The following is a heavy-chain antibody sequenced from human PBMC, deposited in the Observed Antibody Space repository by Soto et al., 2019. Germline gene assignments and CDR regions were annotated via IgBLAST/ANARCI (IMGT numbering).Heavy chain of an antibody. V-gene: IGHV4-30-2*01. CDR3: ARVRGDSIGPPQVLDP. CDR2: IYDSGST. CDR1: AGSIRSGGYP. Sequence: TLAHTCSVSAGSIRSGGYPGSWIRLPPGKGLEWIGYIYDSGSTYYNPSLKGRFAISGDRSKNQFSLKLSSVTAADTAVYDCARVRGDSIGPPQVLDPWGQGTLVTFS. J-gene: IGHJ5*02. D-gene: IGHD3-22*01.